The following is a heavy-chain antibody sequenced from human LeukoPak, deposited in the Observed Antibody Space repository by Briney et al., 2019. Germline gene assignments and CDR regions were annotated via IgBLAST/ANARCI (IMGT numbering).Heavy chain of an antibody. CDR2: IYPGDSDT. CDR3: ARQIIAAAGDAFDI. CDR1: GYSFTSYW. D-gene: IGHD6-13*01. J-gene: IGHJ3*02. Sequence: KTGESLKIPCKGSGYSFTSYWIGWVRQLPGKGLEWMGIIYPGDSDTRYSPSFQGQVTISADKSISTAYLQWSSLKASDTAMYYCARQIIAAAGDAFDIWGQGTMVTVSS. V-gene: IGHV5-51*01.